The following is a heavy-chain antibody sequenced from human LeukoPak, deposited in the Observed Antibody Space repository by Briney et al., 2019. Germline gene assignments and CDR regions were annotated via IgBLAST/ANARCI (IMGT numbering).Heavy chain of an antibody. CDR1: GFTVSSNY. CDR2: IYSGGST. V-gene: IGHV3-53*01. D-gene: IGHD3-9*01. Sequence: GGSLRLSCAASGFTVSSNYMSWVRQAPGKGLEWVSVIYSGGSTYYADSVKGRFTISRDNSKNTLYLQMNSLRAEDTAVYYCARESRYYDILTGYYKGGYWGQGTLVTVSS. J-gene: IGHJ4*02. CDR3: ARESRYYDILTGYYKGGY.